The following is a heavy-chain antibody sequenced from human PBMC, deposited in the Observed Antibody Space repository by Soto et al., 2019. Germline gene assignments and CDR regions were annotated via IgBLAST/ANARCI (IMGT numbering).Heavy chain of an antibody. Sequence: EVQLVESGGGLVQPGGSLRLSCAASGFTVNSNRMSWVRQAPGKGLEWVSVIYTGDSTYYVDSVKDRFTISRDSSKNTLYLQMNGRRVEDTAVYYWEKSKGLGVSAPDPGGRGTLVTVSS. CDR1: GFTVNSNR. CDR2: IYTGDST. J-gene: IGHJ5*02. CDR3: EKSKGLGVSAPDP. D-gene: IGHD1-26*01. V-gene: IGHV3-66*01.